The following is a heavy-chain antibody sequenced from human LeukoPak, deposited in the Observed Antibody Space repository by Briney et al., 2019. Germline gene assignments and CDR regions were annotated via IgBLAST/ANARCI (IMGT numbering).Heavy chain of an antibody. J-gene: IGHJ4*02. D-gene: IGHD3-10*01. CDR2: ISYDGSHK. CDR3: AKDQGSGSGYYSWGYFDY. Sequence: GGSLRLSCAASGFTFITSAMHWVRQAPGKGLEWVAVISYDGSHKYYTDSVKGRFTISRDNSKNIMYLQMNSLRAEDTAVYYCAKDQGSGSGYYSWGYFDYWGQGTLVTVSS. V-gene: IGHV3-30*04. CDR1: GFTFITSA.